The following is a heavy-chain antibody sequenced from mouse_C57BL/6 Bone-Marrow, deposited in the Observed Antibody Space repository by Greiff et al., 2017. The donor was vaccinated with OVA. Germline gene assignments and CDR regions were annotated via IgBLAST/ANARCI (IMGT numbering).Heavy chain of an antibody. CDR1: EYEFPSHD. D-gene: IGHD3-2*02. Sequence: EVKLVESGGGLVQPGESLKLSCESNEYEFPSHDMSWVRKTPEKRLELVAAINSDGGSTYYPDTMERRFIISRDKTKKTLYLQMSGLRSEDTALYYCARHRQLRLQNFDYWGQGTTLTVAS. J-gene: IGHJ2*01. V-gene: IGHV5-2*01. CDR2: INSDGGST. CDR3: ARHRQLRLQNFDY.